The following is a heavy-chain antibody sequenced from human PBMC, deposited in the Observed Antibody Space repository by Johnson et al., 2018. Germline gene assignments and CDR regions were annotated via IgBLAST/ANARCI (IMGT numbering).Heavy chain of an antibody. CDR3: ARKGDRYYYYGMDV. Sequence: QVQLQQWGAGLLKPSETLSLTCAVYGGSFSGYYWSWIRQPPGKGLEWIGEINHSGSTNYNPSLKRRVTISVDTSKNQFSLKLSSWTAAGTAVYYCARKGDRYYYYGMDVWGQGATVTVSS. J-gene: IGHJ6*02. CDR2: INHSGST. D-gene: IGHD1-26*01. V-gene: IGHV4-34*01. CDR1: GGSFSGYY.